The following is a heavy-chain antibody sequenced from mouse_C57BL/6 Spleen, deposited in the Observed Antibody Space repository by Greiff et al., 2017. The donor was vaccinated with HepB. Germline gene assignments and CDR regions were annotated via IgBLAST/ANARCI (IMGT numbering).Heavy chain of an antibody. CDR2: IWSGGST. V-gene: IGHV2-2*01. Sequence: QVLLKESGPGLVQPSQSLSITCTVSGFSLTSYGVHWVRQSPGKGLEWLGVIWSGGSTDYNAAFISRLSISKDNSKSQVFFKMNSLQADDTAIYYCASPDGYYAWFADWGQGTLVTVSA. D-gene: IGHD2-3*01. CDR1: GFSLTSYG. CDR3: ASPDGYYAWFAD. J-gene: IGHJ3*01.